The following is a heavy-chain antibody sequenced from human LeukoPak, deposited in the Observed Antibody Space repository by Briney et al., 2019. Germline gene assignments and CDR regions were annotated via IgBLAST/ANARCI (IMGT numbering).Heavy chain of an antibody. CDR2: IKSDGSST. D-gene: IGHD4-17*01. V-gene: IGHV3-74*01. CDR3: ARIGASVTTCDY. CDR1: GFTFSSYW. Sequence: QPGGSLRLYCAASGFTFSSYWMHWVRQPPGKGLVWVSRIKSDGSSTTYADPVKGRFTISRDNAKNTLYLEMNSLRAEDTAVYYCARIGASVTTCDYWGQGTLVTVSS. J-gene: IGHJ4*02.